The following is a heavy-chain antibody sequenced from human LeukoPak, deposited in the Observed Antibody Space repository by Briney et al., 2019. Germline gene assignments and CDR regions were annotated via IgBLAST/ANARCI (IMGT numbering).Heavy chain of an antibody. V-gene: IGHV4-59*01. Sequence: PSETLSLTCTVSGGPISCYYWSWIRQPPGKVLEWIGYIYYSGSTNYNPSLKNRVTISVDTSYNQLSLKLSSVTGADTAVYYCARENTMVRGAFDAFDIWGQGTMVTVSS. D-gene: IGHD3-10*01. CDR3: ARENTMVRGAFDAFDI. CDR1: GGPISCYY. CDR2: IYYSGST. J-gene: IGHJ3*02.